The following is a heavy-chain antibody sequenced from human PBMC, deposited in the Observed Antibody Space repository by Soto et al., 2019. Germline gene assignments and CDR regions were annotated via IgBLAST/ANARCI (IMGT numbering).Heavy chain of an antibody. J-gene: IGHJ6*02. CDR2: IDPSDSYT. Sequence: GAAMKISDKGSGYSFTSYWISCVPPMPGKGLEWMGRIDPSDSYTNYSPSFQGHVTISADKSISTAYLQWSSLKASDTAMYYCARQYGGSSTCCYTRSHRCMDVSCPAT. CDR3: ARQYGGSSTCCYTRSHRCMDV. D-gene: IGHD2-2*02. CDR1: GYSFTSYW. V-gene: IGHV5-10-1*01.